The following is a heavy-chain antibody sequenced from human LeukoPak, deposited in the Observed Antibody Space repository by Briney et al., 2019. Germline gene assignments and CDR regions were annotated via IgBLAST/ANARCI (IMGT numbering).Heavy chain of an antibody. J-gene: IGHJ6*03. Sequence: GGSLRLSCAASGFTFSDYYMSWIRQAPGKGLEWVTLISYDGSSQYYADSVKGRFTISRDNSKNTLYLQMNSLRAEDTAVYYCAKERRGFYMDAWGTGTTVTISS. CDR2: ISYDGSSQ. CDR1: GFTFSDYY. V-gene: IGHV3-30*18. CDR3: AKERRGFYMDA.